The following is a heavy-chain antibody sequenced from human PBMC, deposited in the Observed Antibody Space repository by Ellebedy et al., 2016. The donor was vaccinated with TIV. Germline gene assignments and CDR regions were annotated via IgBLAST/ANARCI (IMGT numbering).Heavy chain of an antibody. CDR3: ARDIAVRGVMETGSHFDY. CDR1: GGSISSYY. Sequence: SETLSLXXTVSGGSISSYYWSWIRQPPGKGLEWIGYIYYSGSTNYNPSLKSRVTISVDTSKNQFSLKLSSVTAADTAVYYCARDIAVRGVMETGSHFDYWGQGTLVTVSS. D-gene: IGHD3-10*02. J-gene: IGHJ4*02. CDR2: IYYSGST. V-gene: IGHV4-59*01.